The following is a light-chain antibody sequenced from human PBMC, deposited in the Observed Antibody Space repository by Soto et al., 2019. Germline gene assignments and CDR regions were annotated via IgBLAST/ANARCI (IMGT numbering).Light chain of an antibody. J-gene: IGKJ1*01. CDR2: DAS. CDR3: QQYKIWPPP. Sequence: EIVMTQSPATLSVSPGEGATLSCRASQTISNSLAWYQQKPGQAPRLLIYDASALPTDIPTRFSGSGYGTEFTLTISSLQSEDFSFYFCQQYKIWPPPFGQGTKVDIK. V-gene: IGKV3-15*01. CDR1: QTISNS.